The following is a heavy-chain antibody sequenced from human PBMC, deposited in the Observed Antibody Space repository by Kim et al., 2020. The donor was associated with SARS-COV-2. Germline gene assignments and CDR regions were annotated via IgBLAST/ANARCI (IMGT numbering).Heavy chain of an antibody. CDR1: GFTFSTYA. J-gene: IGHJ3*02. CDR2: ISGSSRNT. CDR3: AKDRTTSGWSFLDAFDI. Sequence: GGSLRLSCAASGFTFSTYAMSWVRQAPGKGLEWVSTISGSSRNTYYADSVKGRFTISRDNSKIMLYLQVTSLRAEDTALYYCAKDRTTSGWSFLDAFDIWGQGTMVTVSS. V-gene: IGHV3-23*01. D-gene: IGHD6-19*01.